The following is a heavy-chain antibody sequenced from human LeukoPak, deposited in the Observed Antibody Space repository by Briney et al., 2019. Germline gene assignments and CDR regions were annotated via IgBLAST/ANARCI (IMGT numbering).Heavy chain of an antibody. Sequence: PGGSLTLSCAASGFTFNIYAMICVRHAPGKGLECVSSISGSGGSTYYAHSVKGRFTISRDNSKTTLYLQMNSLRAEDTAVYYCAKDRVARNNWFDPWGQGTLVTVSS. V-gene: IGHV3-23*01. J-gene: IGHJ5*02. CDR2: ISGSGGST. CDR3: AKDRVARNNWFDP. CDR1: GFTFNIYA.